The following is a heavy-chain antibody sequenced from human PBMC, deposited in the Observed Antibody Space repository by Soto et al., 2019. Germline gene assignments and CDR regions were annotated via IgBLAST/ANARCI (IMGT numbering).Heavy chain of an antibody. V-gene: IGHV4-31*03. J-gene: IGHJ4*02. CDR2: IYYSGGT. CDR3: ARFAKEENPKRESWYAFDI. Sequence: SEPLSLTCPVSGCSISSGYFWSWIRQRPGRGLEWIGNIYYSGGTYSNPSLESRVVMSVDTSKNEFTLKVNSVTAADTAMYYCARFAKEENPKRESWYAFDIWGQGILVTVSS. CDR1: GCSISSGYF. D-gene: IGHD6-13*01.